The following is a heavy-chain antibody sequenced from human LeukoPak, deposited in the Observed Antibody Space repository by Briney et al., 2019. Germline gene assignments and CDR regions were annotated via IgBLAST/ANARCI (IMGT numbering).Heavy chain of an antibody. CDR3: ARGDILTGYRYYFDY. Sequence: SVKVSCKASGGTFSSYAIRWVRQAPGQGLEWMGGIIPIFGTANYAQNFQGRVTTTADNTTSTAYMELSSLRSEDTAVYYCARGDILTGYRYYFDYWGQGTLVTVSS. D-gene: IGHD3-9*01. CDR2: IIPIFGTA. J-gene: IGHJ4*02. CDR1: GGTFSSYA. V-gene: IGHV1-69*06.